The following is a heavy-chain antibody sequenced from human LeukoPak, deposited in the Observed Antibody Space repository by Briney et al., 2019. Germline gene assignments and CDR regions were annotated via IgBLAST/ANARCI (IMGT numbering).Heavy chain of an antibody. CDR3: AKRAGYQLLFFFDY. Sequence: PGRSLRLSCAASGFTFSSYAMHWVRQAPGKGLEWVAGISYDGSNKYYADSVKGRFTISRDNSKNTLYLQMNSLRAEDTAVYYCAKRAGYQLLFFFDYWGQGTLVTVSS. CDR2: ISYDGSNK. D-gene: IGHD2-2*01. CDR1: GFTFSSYA. V-gene: IGHV3-30-3*02. J-gene: IGHJ4*02.